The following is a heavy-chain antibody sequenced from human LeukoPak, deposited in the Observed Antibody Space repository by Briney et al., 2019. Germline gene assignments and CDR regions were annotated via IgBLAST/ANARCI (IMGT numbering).Heavy chain of an antibody. CDR2: IVAGGGG. V-gene: IGHV3-53*01. Sequence: GGSLRLSCAPSGFTVSSSYMSWVRQAPGKGLEWVSAIVAGGGGKYADSVKGRFTVSRDNSKNTLYLQMNGLTAEDTAVYFCARDPNGDYIGAFDFRGQGTRVTVSS. CDR3: ARDPNGDYIGAFDF. CDR1: GFTVSSSY. J-gene: IGHJ3*01. D-gene: IGHD4-17*01.